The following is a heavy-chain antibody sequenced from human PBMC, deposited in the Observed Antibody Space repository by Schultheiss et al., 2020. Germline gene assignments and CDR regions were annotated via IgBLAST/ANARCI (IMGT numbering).Heavy chain of an antibody. CDR1: GGTFSSYA. CDR2: IIPIFGTA. Sequence: SVKVSCKASGGTFSSYAISWVRQAPGQGLEWMGGIIPIFGTANYAQKFQGRVTMTTDTSTSTAYMELRSLRSDDTAVYYCATDTDKLDYYYYYGMDVWGQGTTVTVSS. CDR3: ATDTDKLDYYYYYGMDV. D-gene: IGHD6-13*01. J-gene: IGHJ6*02. V-gene: IGHV1-69*05.